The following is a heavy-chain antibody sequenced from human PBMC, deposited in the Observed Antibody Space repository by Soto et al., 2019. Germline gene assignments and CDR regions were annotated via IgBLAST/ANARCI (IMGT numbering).Heavy chain of an antibody. Sequence: QVQLQESGPGLVKPSETLSLTCTVSGGSISSYYWSWIRQPPGKGLEWSGYIYYSGSTNYNPSLQSRVTISGDTSKNQFSLKLSSVTAADTAVYYCGREPRGYCSGGSCYGAYGMDVWGQGTTVTVSS. CDR3: GREPRGYCSGGSCYGAYGMDV. J-gene: IGHJ6*02. V-gene: IGHV4-59*01. CDR1: GGSISSYY. CDR2: IYYSGST. D-gene: IGHD2-15*01.